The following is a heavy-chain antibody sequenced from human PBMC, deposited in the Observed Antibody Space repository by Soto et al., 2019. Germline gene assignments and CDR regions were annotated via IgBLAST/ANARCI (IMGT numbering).Heavy chain of an antibody. CDR1: GGSVSSGSYY. CDR2: IYYSGST. Sequence: QVQLQESGPGLVKPSETLSLTCTVSGGSVSSGSYYWSWIRQPPGKGLEWIGYIYYSGSTNYNPSPKSRVTISVDTSKNQFSLKLSSVTAADTAVYYCARGLAPRGYYYHGMDVWGQGTTVTVSS. D-gene: IGHD3-10*01. V-gene: IGHV4-61*01. CDR3: ARGLAPRGYYYHGMDV. J-gene: IGHJ6*02.